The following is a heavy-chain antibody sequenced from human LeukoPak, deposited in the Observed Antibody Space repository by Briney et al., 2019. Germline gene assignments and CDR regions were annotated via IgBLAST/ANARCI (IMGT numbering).Heavy chain of an antibody. V-gene: IGHV3-48*03. CDR2: ISSSGSTI. J-gene: IGHJ4*02. D-gene: IGHD5-18*01. CDR3: ARDRYGYGLLPFDY. Sequence: GGSLRLSCAASGFTFSSYEMNWVRQAPGKGLEWVSYISSSGSTIYYADSVKGRFTISRDNAKNSLYLQMNSLRAEDTAVYYCARDRYGYGLLPFDYWGQGTLVTVSS. CDR1: GFTFSSYE.